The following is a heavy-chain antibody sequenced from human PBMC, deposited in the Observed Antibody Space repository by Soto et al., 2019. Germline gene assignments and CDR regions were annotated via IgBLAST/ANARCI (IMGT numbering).Heavy chain of an antibody. CDR3: ARDRKRRGIAAAGGDNWFDP. Sequence: SVKVSCKASRGTFSSYAISWVRQAPGQGLEWMGGIIPIFGTANYAQKFQGRVTITADKSTSTAYMELSSLRSEDTAVYYCARDRKRRGIAAAGGDNWFDPWGQGTLVTVSS. CDR1: RGTFSSYA. V-gene: IGHV1-69*06. J-gene: IGHJ5*02. CDR2: IIPIFGTA. D-gene: IGHD6-13*01.